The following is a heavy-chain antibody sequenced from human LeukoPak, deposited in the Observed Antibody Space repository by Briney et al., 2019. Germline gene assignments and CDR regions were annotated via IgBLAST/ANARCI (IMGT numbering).Heavy chain of an antibody. Sequence: ASVKVSCKASGYTFSTYAITWVRQAPGQGLEWIGWISVYRGNTKFAQSFQGRVAMTTDTSTTTAYMELTSLRSDDTAVYFCARSSSWSAARRDAFDIWGQGTMVTVSS. D-gene: IGHD6-6*01. CDR3: ARSSSWSAARRDAFDI. CDR1: GYTFSTYA. CDR2: ISVYRGNT. J-gene: IGHJ3*02. V-gene: IGHV1-18*01.